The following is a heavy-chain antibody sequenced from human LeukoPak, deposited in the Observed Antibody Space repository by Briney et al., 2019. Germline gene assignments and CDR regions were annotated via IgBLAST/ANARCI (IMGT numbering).Heavy chain of an antibody. CDR3: ARDFPLGEQWRSAPFDY. Sequence: PSETLSLTCAVYGGSFSGYYWSWIRQPPGKGLEWIGEINHSGSTNYNPSLKSRVTISVDTSKNQFSLQLNSVTPEDTAVYYCARDFPLGEQWRSAPFDYWGQGTLVTVSS. D-gene: IGHD6-19*01. CDR1: GGSFSGYY. V-gene: IGHV4-34*01. CDR2: INHSGST. J-gene: IGHJ4*02.